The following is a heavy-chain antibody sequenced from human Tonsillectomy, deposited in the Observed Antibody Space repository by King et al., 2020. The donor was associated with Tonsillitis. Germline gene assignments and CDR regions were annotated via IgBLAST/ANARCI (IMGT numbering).Heavy chain of an antibody. Sequence: VQLVEAGGGVVQPGGSLRLSCATSGFTFDDYAMHWVRQAPGKGLEWVSLIIGDGGKTFYTDSVKGRFTISRDNSKNSLYLQMNSLRTEDTALYYVVKDDQFGQTGYYYMDVWGKGTTVTVSS. D-gene: IGHD3-10*01. CDR1: GFTFDDYA. CDR3: VKDDQFGQTGYYYMDV. V-gene: IGHV3-43*02. CDR2: IIGDGGKT. J-gene: IGHJ6*03.